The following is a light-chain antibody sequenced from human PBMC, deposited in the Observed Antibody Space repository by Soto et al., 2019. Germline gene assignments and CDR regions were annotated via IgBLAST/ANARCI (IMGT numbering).Light chain of an antibody. CDR1: QSVTNAY. CDR2: AAS. V-gene: IGKV3-20*01. Sequence: EIVLTQSPVTLSLSPGERATLSCRASQSVTNAYLAWFQLKPGRAPRLLIYAASGRATGVPDRFSGSGSGTDFTLTISRLEPEDLEMYYCQQYGAAPWTFGQGTRVEVK. CDR3: QQYGAAPWT. J-gene: IGKJ1*01.